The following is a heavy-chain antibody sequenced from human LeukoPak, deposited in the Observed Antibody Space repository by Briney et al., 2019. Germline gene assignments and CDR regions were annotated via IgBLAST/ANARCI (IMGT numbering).Heavy chain of an antibody. V-gene: IGHV3-49*04. Sequence: PGGSLRLSCIASGFTFGDYAMSWVRQAPGKGLEWVGFIRSKAYGGTTEYAASVKSRFSISRDDSKSIAYLQMNSLRTEDTAVYYCARDSGSGTGNKLFDPWGQGTLVTVSS. CDR3: ARDSGSGTGNKLFDP. D-gene: IGHD3-10*01. CDR2: IRSKAYGGTT. J-gene: IGHJ5*02. CDR1: GFTFGDYA.